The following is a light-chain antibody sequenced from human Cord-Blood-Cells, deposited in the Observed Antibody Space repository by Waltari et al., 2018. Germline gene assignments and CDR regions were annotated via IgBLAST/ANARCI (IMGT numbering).Light chain of an antibody. Sequence: DIVMTQSPATLSVSPGERATLSCRARESVSSNLDWYQQKPGQAPRLLIYGASTRATGSPARFSGSGSGTEFTLTISSLQSEEFAVYYCQQYNNWPPWTFDQGTKVEIK. CDR1: ESVSSN. V-gene: IGKV3-15*01. CDR2: GAS. J-gene: IGKJ1*01. CDR3: QQYNNWPPWT.